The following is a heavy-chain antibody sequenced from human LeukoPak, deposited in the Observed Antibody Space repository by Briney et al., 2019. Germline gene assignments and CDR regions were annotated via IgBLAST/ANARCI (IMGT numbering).Heavy chain of an antibody. J-gene: IGHJ4*02. V-gene: IGHV4-38-2*01. Sequence: PSETLSLTCAVSGYSISSGYYWGWIRQPPGKGLEWIGSIYHSGSTYYNPSLKSRVTISVDTSKNQFSLKLSSVTAADTAVYYCARLHSSAITIFDYWGQGTLVTVSS. CDR3: ARLHSSAITIFDY. D-gene: IGHD3-3*01. CDR1: GYSISSGYY. CDR2: IYHSGST.